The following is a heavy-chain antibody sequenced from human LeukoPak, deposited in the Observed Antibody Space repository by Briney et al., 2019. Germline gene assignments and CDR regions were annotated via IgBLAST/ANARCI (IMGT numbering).Heavy chain of an antibody. D-gene: IGHD1-7*01. CDR3: ARAGELELRDGYFDY. CDR1: GGTFRSYA. CDR2: IIPIFGTA. Sequence: GSSVKVSCKASGGTFRSYAFSWVRQAPGQGREWMGGIIPIFGTANYAQKFQGRVTITADESTSTAYMELSSLRSEDTAVYYCARAGELELRDGYFDYWGQGTLVTVSS. V-gene: IGHV1-69*01. J-gene: IGHJ4*02.